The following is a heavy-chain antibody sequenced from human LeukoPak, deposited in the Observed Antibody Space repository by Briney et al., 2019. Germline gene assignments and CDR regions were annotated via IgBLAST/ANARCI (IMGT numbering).Heavy chain of an antibody. Sequence: PGGSLRLSCAATGFIFSSYWMSWVRQAPGKGLEWVANIKQDGSEKYYVDSVKGRFTISRDNAKNSLYLQMNSLRAEDTAVYYCARPFSSRDAFDIWGQGTMVTVSS. CDR3: ARPFSSRDAFDI. CDR2: IKQDGSEK. V-gene: IGHV3-7*01. D-gene: IGHD6-19*01. CDR1: GFIFSSYW. J-gene: IGHJ3*02.